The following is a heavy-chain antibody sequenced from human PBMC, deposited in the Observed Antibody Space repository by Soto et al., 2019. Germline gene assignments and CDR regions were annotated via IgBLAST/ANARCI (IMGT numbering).Heavy chain of an antibody. J-gene: IGHJ4*02. CDR1: GFTFSSYG. Sequence: QVQLVESGGGVVQPGRSLRLSCAASGFTFSSYGMHWVRQAPGKGLEWVAVISYDGSNKYYADSVKGRFTISRDNSKNTLYLQMNSLRAEDTAVYYCAKDQHEWELLFDYWGQGTLLTVSS. CDR3: AKDQHEWELLFDY. CDR2: ISYDGSNK. D-gene: IGHD1-26*01. V-gene: IGHV3-30*18.